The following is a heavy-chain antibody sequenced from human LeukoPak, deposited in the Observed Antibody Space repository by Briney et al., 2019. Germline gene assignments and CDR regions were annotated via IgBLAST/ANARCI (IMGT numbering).Heavy chain of an antibody. D-gene: IGHD3-10*01. CDR3: ARVGRRVWFGDGGLDY. CDR1: GGSFSGYY. J-gene: IGHJ4*02. Sequence: SETLSLSCDLYGGSFSGYYWSWIRQPPGKGLEWIGETNHSGSTNYKASLKSRVTISVDTSYNQFSLKLSSPTAADTAVYYCARVGRRVWFGDGGLDYWGQGTLVTVSS. CDR2: TNHSGST. V-gene: IGHV4-34*01.